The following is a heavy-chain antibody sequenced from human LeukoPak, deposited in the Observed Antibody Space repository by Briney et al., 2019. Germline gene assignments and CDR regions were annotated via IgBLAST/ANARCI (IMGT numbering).Heavy chain of an antibody. J-gene: IGHJ4*02. Sequence: PGGYLRLYCAASGFTFGSYAMHWVRQAPGKGLEYVSAISSNGGSTYYANSVKGRFTISRDNSKNTLYLQMGSLRAEDMAVYYCARQATRIAAAGTSIDYWGQGTLVTVSS. CDR1: GFTFGSYA. CDR2: ISSNGGST. CDR3: ARQATRIAAAGTSIDY. D-gene: IGHD6-13*01. V-gene: IGHV3-64*01.